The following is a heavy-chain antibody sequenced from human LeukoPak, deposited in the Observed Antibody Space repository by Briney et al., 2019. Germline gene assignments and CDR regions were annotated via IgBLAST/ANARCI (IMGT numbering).Heavy chain of an antibody. Sequence: GGSLRLSCAASGFTFSSYGMSWVRQAPGKGLEWVSAISGSGGSTYYADSVKGRFTISRDNSKNTLYLQMNSLRAEDTAVYYCAKGWSGSDAFDIWGQGTMVTVSS. D-gene: IGHD3-3*01. V-gene: IGHV3-23*01. J-gene: IGHJ3*02. CDR2: ISGSGGST. CDR1: GFTFSSYG. CDR3: AKGWSGSDAFDI.